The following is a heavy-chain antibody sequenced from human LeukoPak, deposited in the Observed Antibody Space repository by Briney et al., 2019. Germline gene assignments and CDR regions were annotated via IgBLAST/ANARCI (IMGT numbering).Heavy chain of an antibody. J-gene: IGHJ4*02. D-gene: IGHD2-15*01. CDR2: ISYNGGIT. CDR3: ARGSRQKDY. Sequence: GGSLRLFCAASGFTFSDYSMHWVRQAPGKGLEWVAVISYNGGITYYADSVKGRFTVSRDNSKSTAYLQMNSLRGEDTATFYCARGSRQKDYWGQGTLVTVST. CDR1: GFTFSDYS. V-gene: IGHV3-30*01.